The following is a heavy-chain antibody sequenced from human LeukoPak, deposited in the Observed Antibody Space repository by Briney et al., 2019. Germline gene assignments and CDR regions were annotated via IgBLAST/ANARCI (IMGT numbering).Heavy chain of an antibody. CDR3: ARDVEGGTFDI. J-gene: IGHJ3*02. D-gene: IGHD3-16*01. CDR1: GFTFSRFW. V-gene: IGHV3-7*05. Sequence: GGSLRLSCAASGFTFSRFWMNWVRQAPGRGLEWVANIDQSGGRNNYVDSVKGRFTISRDNTKNSLFLEMSSLRADDTAVYFCARDVEGGTFDIWGQGTTVTVSS. CDR2: IDQSGGRN.